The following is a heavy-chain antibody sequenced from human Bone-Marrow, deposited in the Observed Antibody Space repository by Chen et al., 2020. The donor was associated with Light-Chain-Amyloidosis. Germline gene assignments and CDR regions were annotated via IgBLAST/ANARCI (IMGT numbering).Heavy chain of an antibody. V-gene: IGHV1-2*02. Sequence: QVQLVQSGAEVKKPGGSVKVSCKASGYTFTGYYMHWVRQARGQGLEWMGWMNASGGGRNWSQKFQGRVTMARATSISTAYMVLGRRRSEATAVYYCARDPAPLSGGYCYYGMDGWGQGTTVIVSS. CDR3: ARDPAPLSGGYCYYGMDG. J-gene: IGHJ6*02. CDR2: MNASGGGR. CDR1: GYTFTGYY.